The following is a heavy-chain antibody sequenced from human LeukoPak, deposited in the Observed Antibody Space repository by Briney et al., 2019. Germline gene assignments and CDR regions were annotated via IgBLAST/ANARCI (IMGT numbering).Heavy chain of an antibody. V-gene: IGHV3-7*01. CDR2: IKKDGSEK. CDR3: ARGPSYGSRSDYLDY. D-gene: IGHD3-10*01. J-gene: IGHJ4*02. CDR1: GFTFSSYS. Sequence: GGSLRLSCAASGFTFSSYSMNWVRQAPGKGLEWVADIKKDGSEKNQVDSVIISRDNAKNSLYLQMNSLRAEDTAVYYCARGPSYGSRSDYLDYWGQGILVTVSS.